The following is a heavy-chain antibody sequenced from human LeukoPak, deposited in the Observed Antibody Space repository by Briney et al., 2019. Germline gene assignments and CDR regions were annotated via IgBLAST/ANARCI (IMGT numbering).Heavy chain of an antibody. CDR2: INPNSGDT. V-gene: IGHV1-2*02. Sequence: ASVKVSCKASGYTFTGYYMHWVRQAPGQGHEWMGWINPNSGDTKYAQKFKGRATMTRDTSISTAYMELSRLKSDDTAVYYCATQRGSYLWGTDFDYWGQGTLVTVSS. J-gene: IGHJ4*02. CDR1: GYTFTGYY. CDR3: ATQRGSYLWGTDFDY. D-gene: IGHD3-16*01.